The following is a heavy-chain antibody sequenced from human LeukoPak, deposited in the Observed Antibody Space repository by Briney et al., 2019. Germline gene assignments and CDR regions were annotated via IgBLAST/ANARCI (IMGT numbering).Heavy chain of an antibody. CDR1: GGSISSGGYY. D-gene: IGHD3-10*01. Sequence: SETLSLTCTVSGGSISSGGYYWSWIRQHPGKGLEWIGYIYYSGSTYYNPSLKSRLTMSVDTSKNQFSLKLSSVTAADTAVYYCASDGAHGAWYFDCWGQGTLVTVSS. V-gene: IGHV4-31*03. CDR2: IYYSGST. J-gene: IGHJ4*02. CDR3: ASDGAHGAWYFDC.